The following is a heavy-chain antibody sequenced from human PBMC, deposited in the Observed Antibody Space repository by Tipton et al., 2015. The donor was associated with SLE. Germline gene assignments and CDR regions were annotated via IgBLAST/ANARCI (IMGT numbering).Heavy chain of an antibody. V-gene: IGHV4-59*01. CDR3: ARGGTDYDVWLGCPYFDL. D-gene: IGHD3-3*01. CDR2: ISDSGST. Sequence: LRLSCAVYGGSFSGYYWSWIRQPPGKGLEWIGYISDSGSTNYNPSLRSRVAISVDTSKNQFSLRLDSMTSADTAVYYCARGGTDYDVWLGCPYFDLWGRGTLVTVSS. J-gene: IGHJ2*01. CDR1: GGSFSGYY.